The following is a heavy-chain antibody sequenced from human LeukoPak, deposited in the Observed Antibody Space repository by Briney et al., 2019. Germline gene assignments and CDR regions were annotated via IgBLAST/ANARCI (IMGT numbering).Heavy chain of an antibody. CDR3: AIQTYYYGSGSYYSTALDY. Sequence: ASVKVSCKASGYTFTSYYMHWVRQAPGQGLEWMGIINPSGGSTSYAQKFQGRVTMTRDTSTSTVYMELSSLRSEDTAVYYCAIQTYYYGSGSYYSTALDYWGEGTLVADSS. CDR1: GYTFTSYY. J-gene: IGHJ4*02. V-gene: IGHV1-46*03. CDR2: INPSGGST. D-gene: IGHD3-10*01.